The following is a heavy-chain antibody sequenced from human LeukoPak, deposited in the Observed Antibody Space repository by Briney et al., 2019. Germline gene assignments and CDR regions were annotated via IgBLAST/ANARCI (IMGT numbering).Heavy chain of an antibody. J-gene: IGHJ4*02. V-gene: IGHV4-59*01. CDR3: ARGNTAMVAYYFDY. CDR1: GGSISSYY. D-gene: IGHD5-18*01. CDR2: IYYSGST. Sequence: SETLSLTCTVSGGSISSYYWSWIRLPPGKGLEWIGYIYYSGSTNYNPSLKSRVTISVDTSKNQFSLKLSSVTAADTAVYYCARGNTAMVAYYFDYWGQGTLVTVSS.